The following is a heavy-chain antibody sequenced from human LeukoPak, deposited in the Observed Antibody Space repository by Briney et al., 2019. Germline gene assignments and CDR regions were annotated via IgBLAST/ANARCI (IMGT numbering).Heavy chain of an antibody. CDR1: GFTFSSYG. CDR3: ARDGGRYRFDY. V-gene: IGHV3-30*02. Sequence: GGSLRLSCAASGFTFSSYGMHWIRQAPGRGLEWVSFIRNDETEIHYADFAKGRFTISRDKSKNSLYLQMNSLRPDDTALYYCARDGGRYRFDYWGQGTMVTVSS. J-gene: IGHJ4*02. CDR2: IRNDETEI. D-gene: IGHD3-16*02.